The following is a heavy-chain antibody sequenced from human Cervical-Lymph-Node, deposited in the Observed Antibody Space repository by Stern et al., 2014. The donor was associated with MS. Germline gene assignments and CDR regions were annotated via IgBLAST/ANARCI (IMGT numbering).Heavy chain of an antibody. J-gene: IGHJ4*02. Sequence: EVQLVESGGGLVQPGGSLRLSCVASGFTFRNYWMHLVRQGPGKGLAWVTRINRDGTTITHADSVKGRFTISRDNAKNTLYLQMNSLRVEDTAVYYCTKDTYGPEDYWGQGTSVTVSS. CDR2: INRDGTTI. CDR1: GFTFRNYW. CDR3: TKDTYGPEDY. V-gene: IGHV3-74*03. D-gene: IGHD3-10*01.